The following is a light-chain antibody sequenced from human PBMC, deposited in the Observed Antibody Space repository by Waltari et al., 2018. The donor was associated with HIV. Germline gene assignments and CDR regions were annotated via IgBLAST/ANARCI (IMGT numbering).Light chain of an antibody. CDR3: AVWDDSLSGWV. CDR1: KSNIGSNS. V-gene: IGLV1-47*01. J-gene: IGLJ3*02. CDR2: RTN. Sequence: QSVLTQPPSASGTPGQSVTISCSGSKSNIGSNSVYWYQHLPGTAPKLLIYRTNQRPSGVPDRCSGSKSGTSASLAISGLRSEDEADYYCAVWDDSLSGWVFGGGTKLTVL.